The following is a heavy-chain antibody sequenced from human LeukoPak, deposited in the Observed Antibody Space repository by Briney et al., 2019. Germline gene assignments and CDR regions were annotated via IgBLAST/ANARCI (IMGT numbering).Heavy chain of an antibody. Sequence: SVKVSCKASGGTFSSYAISWVRQAPGQGLEWMGGIIPIFGTANYAQKFQGRVTIAADESTSTAYMELSSLRSEDTAVYYCARDPGGIVVVPAATYYYYYGMDVWGQGTTVTVSS. J-gene: IGHJ6*02. CDR3: ARDPGGIVVVPAATYYYYYGMDV. CDR1: GGTFSSYA. D-gene: IGHD2-2*01. V-gene: IGHV1-69*13. CDR2: IIPIFGTA.